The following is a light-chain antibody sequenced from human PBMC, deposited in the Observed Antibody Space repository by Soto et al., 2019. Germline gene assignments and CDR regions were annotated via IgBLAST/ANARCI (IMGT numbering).Light chain of an antibody. Sequence: DIQMTQSPSTLSASVGYRVTITCRASQSIGSSLAWYQQKPGKAPKLLIYRASTLEDGVTSRFSGSGSGAEFSLTISSLQHDDFATYYCQQYCGYSPYTFGQGTKLEI. V-gene: IGKV1-5*03. CDR2: RAS. CDR3: QQYCGYSPYT. CDR1: QSIGSS. J-gene: IGKJ2*01.